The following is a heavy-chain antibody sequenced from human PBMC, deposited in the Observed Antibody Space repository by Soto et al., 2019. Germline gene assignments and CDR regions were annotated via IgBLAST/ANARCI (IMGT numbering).Heavy chain of an antibody. CDR3: ARAYCGGGRCLPGIY. CDR1: GFTFRSYW. J-gene: IGHJ4*02. D-gene: IGHD2-15*01. Sequence: EVQLVESGGGLVQPGGSLRLSCAASGFTFRSYWMSWVRQAPGKGLEWVANIKQDGSEKYYVDSVKGRFTISRDDGKNSLYLQMNSLRADDTAVYYCARAYCGGGRCLPGIYWGQGTLVTVSS. V-gene: IGHV3-7*01. CDR2: IKQDGSEK.